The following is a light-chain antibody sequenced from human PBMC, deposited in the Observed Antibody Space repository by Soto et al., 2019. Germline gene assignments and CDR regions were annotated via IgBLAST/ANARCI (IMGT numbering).Light chain of an antibody. J-gene: IGKJ1*01. CDR2: AAS. Sequence: GDRGAMSCRPSEGIANYLAWYQQKPGTAPKLLIYAASTLQSGVPSRFSGSGSGAEFTLTISSLQPDDFATYYCQHYNIYSEAFGQVTKVDIK. V-gene: IGKV1-9*01. CDR1: EGIANY. CDR3: QHYNIYSEA.